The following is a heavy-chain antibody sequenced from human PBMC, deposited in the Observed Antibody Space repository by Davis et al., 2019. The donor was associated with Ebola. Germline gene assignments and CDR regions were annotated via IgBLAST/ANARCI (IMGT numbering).Heavy chain of an antibody. J-gene: IGHJ4*02. Sequence: PGGSLRLSCAPSGLTSRNVGMSWVRQAQGKGVEWVATIKKDGVQKFYVDSVKGRFIISRDNARNSLYLQMNSLKNEDTAVYYCARLVSGYWGQGTLVSVSS. CDR1: GLTSRNVG. V-gene: IGHV3-7*03. D-gene: IGHD6-25*01. CDR2: IKKDGVQK. CDR3: ARLVSGY.